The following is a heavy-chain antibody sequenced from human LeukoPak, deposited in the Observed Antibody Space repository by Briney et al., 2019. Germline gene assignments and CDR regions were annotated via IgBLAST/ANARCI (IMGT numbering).Heavy chain of an antibody. Sequence: GGSLRLSCAASGFTFSSYGMHWVRQAPGKGLEWVSSISSSSSYIYYADSVKGRFTISRDNAKNSLYLQMNSLRAEDTAVYYCASHKITMVRGVIIRSGMDVWGQGTTVTVS. J-gene: IGHJ6*02. CDR1: GFTFSSYG. CDR3: ASHKITMVRGVIIRSGMDV. CDR2: ISSSSSYI. D-gene: IGHD3-10*01. V-gene: IGHV3-21*01.